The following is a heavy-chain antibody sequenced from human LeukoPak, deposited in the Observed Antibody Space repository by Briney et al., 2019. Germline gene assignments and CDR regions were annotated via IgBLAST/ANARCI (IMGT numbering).Heavy chain of an antibody. D-gene: IGHD6-13*01. J-gene: IGHJ5*02. CDR2: ISSSGSTI. Sequence: GGSLRLSCAASGFTFRDYYMSWIRQAPGKGLVWVSYISSSGSTIYYADSVKGRFTISRDNAKNSLYLQMNSLRAEDTAVYYCARDLAAAGTWWFDPWGQGTLVTVSS. V-gene: IGHV3-11*01. CDR3: ARDLAAAGTWWFDP. CDR1: GFTFRDYY.